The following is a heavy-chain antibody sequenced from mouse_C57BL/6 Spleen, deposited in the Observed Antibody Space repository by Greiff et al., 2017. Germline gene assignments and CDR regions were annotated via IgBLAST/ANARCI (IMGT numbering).Heavy chain of an antibody. D-gene: IGHD2-1*01. Sequence: LVESGAELVRPGASVKLSCKASGYTFTDYYINWVKQRPGQGLEWIARIYPGSGNTYYNEKFKGKATLTAEKSSSTAYMQLSSLTSEDSAVYFCARWGGNRNFDVWGTGTTVTVSS. V-gene: IGHV1-76*01. J-gene: IGHJ1*03. CDR3: ARWGGNRNFDV. CDR1: GYTFTDYY. CDR2: IYPGSGNT.